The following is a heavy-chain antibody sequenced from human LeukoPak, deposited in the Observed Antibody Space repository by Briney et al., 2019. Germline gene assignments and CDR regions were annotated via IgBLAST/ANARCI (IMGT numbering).Heavy chain of an antibody. Sequence: KPSETLSLTCTLSGHSISNYYWSWIRQPPGKGLEWIGHIYYSGATKYNPSLKSSITISVDTSKKQFSLMLSSVTAADTAVYYCARFGITVVRGGKYYFDYWGQGTLVTVSS. CDR3: ARFGITVVRGGKYYFDY. CDR2: IYYSGAT. V-gene: IGHV4-59*08. J-gene: IGHJ4*02. CDR1: GHSISNYY. D-gene: IGHD3-10*01.